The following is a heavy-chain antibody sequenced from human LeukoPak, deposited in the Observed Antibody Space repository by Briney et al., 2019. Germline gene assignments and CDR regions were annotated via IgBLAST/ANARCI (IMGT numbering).Heavy chain of an antibody. CDR3: ARARTAMVNSGAFDY. Sequence: GGSLRLSCAASGFTFSSYWMSWVRQAPGKGLEWVANIKQDGSEKYYVDSAKGRFTISRDNAKNSLYLQMNSLRAEDTAVYYCARARTAMVNSGAFDYWGQGTLVTVSS. V-gene: IGHV3-7*01. CDR1: GFTFSSYW. CDR2: IKQDGSEK. D-gene: IGHD5-18*01. J-gene: IGHJ4*02.